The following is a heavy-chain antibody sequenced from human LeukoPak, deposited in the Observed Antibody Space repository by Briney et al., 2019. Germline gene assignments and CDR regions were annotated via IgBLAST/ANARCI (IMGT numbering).Heavy chain of an antibody. CDR2: IYSGGST. D-gene: IGHD2-2*01. CDR1: GFTFGSFT. J-gene: IGHJ3*02. Sequence: GGSLRLSCAASGFTFGSFTMSWVRQAPGKGLEWVSVIYSGGSTYYADSVKGRFTISRDNSKNTLYLQMNSLRAEDTAVYYCARVFVVVPAAMEGDAFDIWGQGTMVTVSS. CDR3: ARVFVVVPAAMEGDAFDI. V-gene: IGHV3-53*01.